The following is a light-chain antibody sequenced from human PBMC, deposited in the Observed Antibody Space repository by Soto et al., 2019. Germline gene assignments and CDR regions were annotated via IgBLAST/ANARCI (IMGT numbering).Light chain of an antibody. Sequence: DIVLTQSPGTLSLSPGERATLSCRTSQSVSSIYLAWYQQKPGQAPRPLIYGASSRATGIPDRFSGSGSGTDFTLTISRLEPEDFAVYCCQHYGSSSWTFGQGTKVEIK. CDR3: QHYGSSSWT. V-gene: IGKV3-20*01. CDR1: QSVSSIY. CDR2: GAS. J-gene: IGKJ1*01.